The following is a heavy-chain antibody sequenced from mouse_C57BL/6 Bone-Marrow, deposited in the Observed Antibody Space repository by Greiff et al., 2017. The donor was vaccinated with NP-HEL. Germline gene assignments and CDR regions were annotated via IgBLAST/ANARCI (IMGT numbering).Heavy chain of an antibody. CDR2: IWRGGST. CDR1: GFSFTSYC. Sequence: VKLVESGPGLVQPSQSLSITCTVSGFSFTSYCVHWVRQSPGKGLEWLGVIWRGGSTDSNAAFMSSLSITKDNSKSQVVFKMNSLQADDSAIYYCAKNLGGTGYFEGWGTATTVTVSS. V-gene: IGHV2-5*01. CDR3: AKNLGGTGYFEG. D-gene: IGHD1-1*02. J-gene: IGHJ1*03.